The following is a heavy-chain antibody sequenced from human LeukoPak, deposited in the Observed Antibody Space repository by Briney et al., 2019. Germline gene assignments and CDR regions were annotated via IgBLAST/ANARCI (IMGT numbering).Heavy chain of an antibody. Sequence: GGSLRLSCAASGFTFESFCMNWVRQAPGKGLEWVSGISYSGRSTYYTDSVKGRFTISRDNSENTLYLQMNSLRAEDTAVYYCGGPFDYWGQGTLVTVSS. CDR3: GGPFDY. V-gene: IGHV3-23*01. J-gene: IGHJ4*02. D-gene: IGHD3-10*01. CDR2: ISYSGRST. CDR1: GFTFESFC.